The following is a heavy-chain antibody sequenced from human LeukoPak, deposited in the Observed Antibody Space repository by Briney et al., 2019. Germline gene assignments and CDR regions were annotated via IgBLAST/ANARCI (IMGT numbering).Heavy chain of an antibody. J-gene: IGHJ6*03. V-gene: IGHV4-61*02. CDR1: SGSISSGSYY. D-gene: IGHD6-6*01. CDR2: IYTSGST. Sequence: SETLSLTCTVSSGSISSGSYYWSWIRQPAGKGLEWIGRIYTSGSTNYNPSLKSRVTISVDTSKNQFSLKLSSVTAADTAVYYYAREYSSSSYYYYYMDVWGKGTTVTVSS. CDR3: AREYSSSSYYYYYMDV.